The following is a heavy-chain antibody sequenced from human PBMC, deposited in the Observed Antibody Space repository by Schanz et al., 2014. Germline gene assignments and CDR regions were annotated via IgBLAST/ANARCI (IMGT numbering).Heavy chain of an antibody. J-gene: IGHJ6*03. D-gene: IGHD3-22*01. CDR1: GFTFSSYA. V-gene: IGHV3-30-3*01. CDR3: ARENSSGYYPAVTYYIDV. Sequence: QGQLVESGGGVVQPGRSLRLSCAASGFTFSSYAMHWVRQAPGKGLAWVEVMSYDGSNKYYADSVKGRFTISRDTPKNTLYVQMNSLRADDAAVYYCARENSSGYYPAVTYYIDVWGKGTTVTVSS. CDR2: MSYDGSNK.